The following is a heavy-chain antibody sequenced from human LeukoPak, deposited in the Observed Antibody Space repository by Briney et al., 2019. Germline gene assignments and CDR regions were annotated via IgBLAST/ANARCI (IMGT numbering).Heavy chain of an antibody. Sequence: GGSLRLSCAASGFTFSSYAMSGVRQAPGEGLECVSYISGSGGSTYYADSVKGRFTISRDNYTNTLYLQMNSLRAEDPAVYYCATEGILIAAAGLTHDSWGQGNLVTVSS. J-gene: IGHJ4*02. CDR3: ATEGILIAAAGLTHDS. V-gene: IGHV3-23*01. D-gene: IGHD6-13*01. CDR1: GFTFSSYA. CDR2: ISGSGGST.